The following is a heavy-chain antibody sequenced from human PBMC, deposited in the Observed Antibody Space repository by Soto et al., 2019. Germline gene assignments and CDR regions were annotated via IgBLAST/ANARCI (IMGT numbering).Heavy chain of an antibody. J-gene: IGHJ6*02. D-gene: IGHD2-2*03. CDR2: VNPSSGRT. V-gene: IGHV1-46*01. CDR1: GYTFTSYY. CDR3: ARGMDIGQTNVYSGMDV. Sequence: QVQLGQSGSEVKKPGASVKGSCTASGYTFTSYYVHWVRQASGQGLEWLGVVNPSSGRTTYAQKCRVRITMARDTITSTVHVELSSLRSEDTAVYYSARGMDIGQTNVYSGMDVWGQGTTVTVSS.